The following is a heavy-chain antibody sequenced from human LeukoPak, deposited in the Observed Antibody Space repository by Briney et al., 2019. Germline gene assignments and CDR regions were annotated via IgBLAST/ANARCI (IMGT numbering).Heavy chain of an antibody. Sequence: PGESLRLSCAASGFTFDDYGMSWVRQAPGKGLEWVSDINWNGGRTGYADSVKGRFTISRDNAKKSLYLQMNSLRAEDTALYYCARGGGGRYLVYWGQGTLVTVSS. CDR2: INWNGGRT. CDR1: GFTFDDYG. CDR3: ARGGGGRYLVY. D-gene: IGHD1-26*01. V-gene: IGHV3-20*04. J-gene: IGHJ4*02.